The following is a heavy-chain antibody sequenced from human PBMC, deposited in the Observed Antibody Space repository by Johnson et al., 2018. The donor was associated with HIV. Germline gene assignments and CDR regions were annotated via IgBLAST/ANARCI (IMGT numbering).Heavy chain of an antibody. CDR2: ISYDGSEK. CDR1: GFTFSSYA. J-gene: IGHJ3*02. Sequence: QVQLVESGGGVVQPGRSLRLSCAASGFTFSSYAMHWVRQAPGKGLEWVAVISYDGSEKYFADSVKGRFAISRDSSKNTLYLQMNSLRAEDTAVYYCARASALDIWGQGTLVIVTS. CDR3: ARASALDI. V-gene: IGHV3-30*09.